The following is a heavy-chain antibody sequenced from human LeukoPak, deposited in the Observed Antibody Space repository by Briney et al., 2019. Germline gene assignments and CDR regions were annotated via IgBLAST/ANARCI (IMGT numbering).Heavy chain of an antibody. D-gene: IGHD1-26*01. CDR1: GFTFSSYG. CDR2: IRYGGRDK. CDR3: AKDSSRKSIVGSTTRGVNDY. V-gene: IGHV3-30*02. Sequence: PGGSLRLSCGASGFTFSSYGRHWVRQAPGKGLEWVAFIRYGGRDKYYADSVKGRSTIFRDHSKNTPQLEMNILIAEATPEYYRAKDSSRKSIVGSTTRGVNDYWGQGTLVTVSS. J-gene: IGHJ4*02.